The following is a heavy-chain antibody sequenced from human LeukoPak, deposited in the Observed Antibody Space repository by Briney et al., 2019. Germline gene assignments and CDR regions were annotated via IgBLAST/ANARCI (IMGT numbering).Heavy chain of an antibody. J-gene: IGHJ4*02. CDR3: ARVGYSSSWSFDY. V-gene: IGHV4-38-2*02. CDR1: GYSISSGYY. CDR2: IYHSGST. D-gene: IGHD6-13*01. Sequence: SETLSLTCTVSGYSISSGYYWGWIRQPPGKGLEWIGSIYHSGSTYYNPSLKSRVTISVDTSKNQFSLKLSSATAADTAVYYCARVGYSSSWSFDYWGQGTLVTVSS.